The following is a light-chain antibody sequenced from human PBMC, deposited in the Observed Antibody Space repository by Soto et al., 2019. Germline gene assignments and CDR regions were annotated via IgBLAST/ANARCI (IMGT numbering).Light chain of an antibody. Sequence: EIVLTQSPATLSLSPGERATLSCRASQSVSSYLAWYQQKPGQAPRLLIYDASNGATGIPARFSGSGSGTDFTLTISSLEPEDFAVYYCQQRSNWAPTFGQGTKVDI. CDR3: QQRSNWAPT. CDR2: DAS. J-gene: IGKJ1*01. V-gene: IGKV3-11*01. CDR1: QSVSSY.